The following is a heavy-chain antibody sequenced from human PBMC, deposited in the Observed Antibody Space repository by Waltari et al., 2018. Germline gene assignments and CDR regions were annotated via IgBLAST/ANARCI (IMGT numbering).Heavy chain of an antibody. D-gene: IGHD6-19*01. CDR3: AREGAEQWVVEDYGMDV. V-gene: IGHV3-21*02. Sequence: EVQLVESGGGLVKPGGSLRLSCVASGFKFSAYAMNWVRQAQGKGLGWVSAIGSSSSFMDYADSVRGRFTVSRDNAKNTLYLQMDTLRAEDTAVYYCAREGAEQWVVEDYGMDVWGQGTTVTVSS. CDR1: GFKFSAYA. J-gene: IGHJ6*02. CDR2: IGSSSSFM.